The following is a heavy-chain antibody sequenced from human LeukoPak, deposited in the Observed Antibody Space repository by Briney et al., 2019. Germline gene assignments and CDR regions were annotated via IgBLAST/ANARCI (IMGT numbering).Heavy chain of an antibody. Sequence: GGSLRLSCAASGFTFSSYAMSWVRQAPGKGLERVSAISGSGGSTYYADSVKGRFTISRDNSKNTLYLQMNSLRAEDTAVYYCTRPYYDFWSGYYMNFGYWGQGTLVTVSS. CDR3: TRPYYDFWSGYYMNFGY. CDR2: ISGSGGST. D-gene: IGHD3-3*01. V-gene: IGHV3-23*01. CDR1: GFTFSSYA. J-gene: IGHJ4*02.